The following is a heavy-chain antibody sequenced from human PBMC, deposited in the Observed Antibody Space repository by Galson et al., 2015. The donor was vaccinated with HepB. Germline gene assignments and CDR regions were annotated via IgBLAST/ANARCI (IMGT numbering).Heavy chain of an antibody. V-gene: IGHV3-30-3*01. CDR1: GFTFSSFA. CDR2: ISRDGNNK. Sequence: SLRLSCAASGFTFSSFALHWVRQAPGKGLECVGIISRDGNNKYYADSVKGRYTISRDNSRATLYLQMNSLTAEDTAVYYCTREVLRYCNGDTCLGHYYHYGMDVWGQGTTVTVSS. D-gene: IGHD2-15*01. CDR3: TREVLRYCNGDTCLGHYYHYGMDV. J-gene: IGHJ6*02.